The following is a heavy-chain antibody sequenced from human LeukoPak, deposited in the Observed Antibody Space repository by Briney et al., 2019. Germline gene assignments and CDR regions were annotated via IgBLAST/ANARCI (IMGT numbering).Heavy chain of an antibody. V-gene: IGHV1-8*01. CDR1: GYTFTSYD. D-gene: IGHD4/OR15-4a*01. Sequence: ASVKVSCKASGYTFTSYDINWVRQATGQGLEWMGWMNPNSGNTGYAQKFQGRVTMTRNTSISTAYMELSSLRSEDTAVYYCARSNYLNYYYYGMDVWGQGTTVTASS. J-gene: IGHJ6*02. CDR2: MNPNSGNT. CDR3: ARSNYLNYYYYGMDV.